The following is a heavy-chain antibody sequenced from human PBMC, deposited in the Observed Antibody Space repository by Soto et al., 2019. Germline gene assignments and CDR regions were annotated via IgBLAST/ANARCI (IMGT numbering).Heavy chain of an antibody. J-gene: IGHJ6*02. CDR3: AREKGVNFWSVYGPIYGMDV. CDR1: GFTFSSYW. Sequence: GGSLRLSCAASGFTFSSYWMSWVRQAPGKGLEWVANIKQDGSEKYYVDSVKGRFTISRDNAKNSLYLQMNSLRAEDTAVYYCAREKGVNFWSVYGPIYGMDVWGQGTTVTVSS. V-gene: IGHV3-7*05. D-gene: IGHD3-3*01. CDR2: IKQDGSEK.